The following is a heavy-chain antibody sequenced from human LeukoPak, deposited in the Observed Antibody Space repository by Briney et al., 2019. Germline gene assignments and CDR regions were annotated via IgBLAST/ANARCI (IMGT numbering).Heavy chain of an antibody. V-gene: IGHV3-23*01. CDR1: GFAFSSYV. Sequence: GGSLRLSCAASGFAFSSYVMTWVREARGRGLEWVSGMWERCESTYDADSVKGLFTVSRDNSKSTLYLHLSSLRVEDTAVYYCAKVDGVRAAPVRRRVDSWGQGTLVTLSS. CDR3: AKVDGVRAAPVRRRVDS. D-gene: IGHD6-13*01. CDR2: MWERCEST. J-gene: IGHJ4*02.